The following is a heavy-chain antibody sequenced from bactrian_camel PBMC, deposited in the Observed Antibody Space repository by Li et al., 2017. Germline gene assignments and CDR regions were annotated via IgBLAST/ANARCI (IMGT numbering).Heavy chain of an antibody. Sequence: VQLVESGGGLVEPGGSLRLSCATSGFTFSNNGMRWVRQAPGKGLEWVSGINSGGGFTYYADGVKGRFTISRDNAKNTAYLQMNSLKPEDTAMYFRVRGYVYYSNYDLADLGYWGQGTQVTVS. CDR1: GFTFSNNG. V-gene: IGHV3S40*01. J-gene: IGHJ6*01. CDR3: VRGYVYYSNYDLADLGY. D-gene: IGHD4*01. CDR2: INSGGGFT.